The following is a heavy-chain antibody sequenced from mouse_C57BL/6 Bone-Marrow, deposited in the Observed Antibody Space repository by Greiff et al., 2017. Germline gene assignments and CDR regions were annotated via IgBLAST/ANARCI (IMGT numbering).Heavy chain of an antibody. J-gene: IGHJ1*03. CDR3: AILGYGSSWYFDV. Sequence: VQLQQSGAELVMPGASVKLSCKASGYTFTSYWMHWVKQRPIQGLEWIGNIDPSDSETHYNQKFKDKATLTVDKSSSTAYMQLSSLTSEDSAVYYCAILGYGSSWYFDVWGTGTTVTVSS. V-gene: IGHV1-52*01. CDR1: GYTFTSYW. CDR2: IDPSDSET. D-gene: IGHD1-1*01.